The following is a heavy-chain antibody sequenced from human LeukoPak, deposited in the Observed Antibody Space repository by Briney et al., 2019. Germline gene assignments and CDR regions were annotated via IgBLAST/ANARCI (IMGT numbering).Heavy chain of an antibody. CDR3: ARGRGPYGDLTTRPGAFDI. V-gene: IGHV3-30-3*01. CDR2: ISYDGSNK. J-gene: IGHJ3*02. Sequence: PGGSLRLSCAASGFTFSSYATHWVRQAPGKGLEWVAVISYDGSNKYYADSVKGRFTISRDNSKNTLYLQMNSLRAEDTAVYYCARGRGPYGDLTTRPGAFDIWGQGTMVTVSS. D-gene: IGHD4-17*01. CDR1: GFTFSSYA.